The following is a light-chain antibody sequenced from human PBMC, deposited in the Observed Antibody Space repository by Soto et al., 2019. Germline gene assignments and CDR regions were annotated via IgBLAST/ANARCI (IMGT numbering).Light chain of an antibody. Sequence: EMVLTQSPGPLSLSPGERATLSCRASPSVSSSYLAWYQHKPGQAPRLLIYGASSRATGIPDRFSGSGSGTDFTLTISRLEPEDFAVYYGQQYGSSPLTFGGATKVEIK. V-gene: IGKV3-20*01. CDR1: PSVSSSY. CDR2: GAS. CDR3: QQYGSSPLT. J-gene: IGKJ4*01.